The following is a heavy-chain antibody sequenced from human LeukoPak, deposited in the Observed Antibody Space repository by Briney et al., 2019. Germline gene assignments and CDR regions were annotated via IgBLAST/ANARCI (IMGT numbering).Heavy chain of an antibody. J-gene: IGHJ4*02. V-gene: IGHV1-8*01. Sequence: ASVKVSCKASGYTFTNFDITWVRQASGQGLEWMGWMSPYSGTTGSAQKFQGRVTMTRNTSINSAYLEIKNLTSDATAVYYCARALDTTVLLGAYWGQGTPVTVSS. CDR2: MSPYSGTT. CDR3: ARALDTTVLLGAY. D-gene: IGHD1-1*01. CDR1: GYTFTNFD.